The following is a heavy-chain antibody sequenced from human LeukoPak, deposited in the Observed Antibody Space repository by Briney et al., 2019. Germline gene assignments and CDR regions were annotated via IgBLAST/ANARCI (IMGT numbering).Heavy chain of an antibody. CDR3: AKSGLYCSSTSCQPGYFQH. D-gene: IGHD2-2*01. V-gene: IGHV3-33*06. CDR2: IWHDASHT. J-gene: IGHJ1*01. CDR1: GFSFSTYA. Sequence: GRSLRLSCAASGFSFSTYAMHWVRQAPGKGLEWVALIWHDASHTFYTDSVKGRFTISRDNSKNTLYLQMNSLRAEDTAVYYCAKSGLYCSSTSCQPGYFQHWGQGTLVTVSS.